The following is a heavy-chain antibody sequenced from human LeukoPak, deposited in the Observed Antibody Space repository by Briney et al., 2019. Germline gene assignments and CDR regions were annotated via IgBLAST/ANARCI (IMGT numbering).Heavy chain of an antibody. CDR2: ISGSGGST. Sequence: SGGSLRLSCAASGFTFSSYGMHWVRQAPGKGLEWVSAISGSGGSTYYADSVKGRFTISRDNSKNTLYLQMNSLRAEDTAVYYCAKVPQTLGDYYFDYWGQGTLVTVSS. J-gene: IGHJ4*02. CDR3: AKVPQTLGDYYFDY. V-gene: IGHV3-23*01. CDR1: GFTFSSYG. D-gene: IGHD2-21*02.